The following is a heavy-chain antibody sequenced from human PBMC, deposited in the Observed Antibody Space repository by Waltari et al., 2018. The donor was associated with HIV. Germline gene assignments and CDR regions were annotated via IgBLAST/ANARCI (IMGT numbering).Heavy chain of an antibody. CDR2: INPSSGNT. Sequence: QVQLVQSGAEVKKPGASVKVSCKSSGHTFTSFDFNWVRQATGEGLEWMGWINPSSGNTGYAQKFLGRVTLTRNTSINTAYLDLSSLTSEDTAVYYCARGRGNYDYWGQGTLVTVSS. J-gene: IGHJ4*02. V-gene: IGHV1-8*01. CDR3: ARGRGNYDY. D-gene: IGHD3-10*01. CDR1: GHTFTSFD.